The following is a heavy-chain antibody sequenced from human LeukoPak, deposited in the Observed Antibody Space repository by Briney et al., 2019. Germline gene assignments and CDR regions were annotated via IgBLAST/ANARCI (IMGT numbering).Heavy chain of an antibody. CDR1: EFTFNSYS. CDR2: ISSGSTYI. D-gene: IGHD3-22*01. CDR3: ARDPFYYDAAGSDDY. Sequence: GGSLRLSCAASEFTFNSYSFNWIRQPPGGRLEWVSSISSGSTYIYYSDSVKGRFTVSRDNAKNSLFLQTNNLRAEDTAVYYCARDPFYYDAAGSDDYWGQGTLVTVSS. V-gene: IGHV3-21*01. J-gene: IGHJ4*02.